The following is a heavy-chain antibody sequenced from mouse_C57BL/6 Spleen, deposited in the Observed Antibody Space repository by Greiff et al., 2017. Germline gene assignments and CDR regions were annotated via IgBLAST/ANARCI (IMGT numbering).Heavy chain of an antibody. CDR1: GYAFSSYW. CDR2: IYPGDGDT. V-gene: IGHV1-80*01. Sequence: QVHVKQSGAELVKPGASVKISCKASGYAFSSYWMNWVKQRPGKGLEWIGQIYPGDGDTNYNGKFKGKATLTADKSSSTAYMQLSSLTSEDSAVYFCARSGGYYAMDYWGQGTSVTVSS. CDR3: ARSGGYYAMDY. J-gene: IGHJ4*01. D-gene: IGHD3-1*01.